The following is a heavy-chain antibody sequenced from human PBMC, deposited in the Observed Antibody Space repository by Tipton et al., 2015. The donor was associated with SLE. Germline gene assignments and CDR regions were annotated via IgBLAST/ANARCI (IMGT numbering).Heavy chain of an antibody. CDR2: ISGSGGST. CDR3: AKDWVAAAVAEYFQH. CDR1: GFTFDDYT. D-gene: IGHD6-13*01. J-gene: IGHJ1*01. V-gene: IGHV3-23*01. Sequence: SLRLSCAASGFTFDDYTMHWVRQAPGKGLEWVSAISGSGGSTYYADSVKGRFTISRDNSKNTLYLQMNSLRAEDTAVYYCAKDWVAAAVAEYFQHWGRGTLVTVSS.